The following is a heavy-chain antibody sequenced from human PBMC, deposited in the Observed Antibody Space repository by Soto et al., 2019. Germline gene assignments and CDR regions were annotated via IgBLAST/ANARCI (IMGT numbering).Heavy chain of an antibody. J-gene: IGHJ4*02. CDR1: GGTFNNYA. V-gene: IGHV1-69*01. Sequence: QVQLVQSGAEVKKPGSSVKVSCKASGGTFNNYAINWVRQAPGQGLEWMGVIVPMVGTATYAQKFQGRITITADESTGTAYMELSTLTSEDTALYYCARWAGYCTSASCYSALDYWGQGTLVTVSS. CDR2: IVPMVGTA. CDR3: ARWAGYCTSASCYSALDY. D-gene: IGHD2-2*03.